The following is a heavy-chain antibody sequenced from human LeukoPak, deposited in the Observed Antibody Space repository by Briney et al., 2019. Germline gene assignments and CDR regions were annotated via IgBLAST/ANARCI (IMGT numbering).Heavy chain of an antibody. Sequence: GASVKVSCKASGGTFSSYAISWVRQAPGQGLEWMGGIIPIFGTANYAQKFQGRVTITTDESTSTAYMELSSLRSEDTAVYYCARGVIGVPAAILSYFDYWGQGTLVTVSS. V-gene: IGHV1-69*05. J-gene: IGHJ4*02. D-gene: IGHD2-2*02. CDR2: IIPIFGTA. CDR3: ARGVIGVPAAILSYFDY. CDR1: GGTFSSYA.